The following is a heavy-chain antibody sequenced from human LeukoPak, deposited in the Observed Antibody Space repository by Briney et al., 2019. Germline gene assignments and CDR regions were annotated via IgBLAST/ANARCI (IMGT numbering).Heavy chain of an antibody. Sequence: SETLSLTCTVSGGSISSSSYYWGWIRQPPGKGLEWIGSIYYSGSTNYNPSLKSRVTISVDTSKNQFSLKLSSVTAADTAVYYCAKRVAARLPFDYWGQGTLVTVSS. V-gene: IGHV4-39*07. CDR1: GGSISSSSYY. D-gene: IGHD6-6*01. J-gene: IGHJ4*02. CDR3: AKRVAARLPFDY. CDR2: IYYSGST.